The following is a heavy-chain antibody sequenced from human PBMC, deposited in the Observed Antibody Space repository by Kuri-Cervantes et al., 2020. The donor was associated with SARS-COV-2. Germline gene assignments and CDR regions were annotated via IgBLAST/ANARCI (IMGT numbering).Heavy chain of an antibody. CDR3: ARDLSLQEEWLLEGGNFDY. D-gene: IGHD3-3*01. V-gene: IGHV3-21*01. Sequence: GESRKIFWAASGFSLTRYTMNWVRQAPGKALEGVSSISGSGSYTYYADTVKGRFTISRDNAKNSLYLQMNSPRAEDTAVYYCARDLSLQEEWLLEGGNFDYWGQGTLVTVSS. CDR2: ISGSGSYT. CDR1: GFSLTRYT. J-gene: IGHJ4*02.